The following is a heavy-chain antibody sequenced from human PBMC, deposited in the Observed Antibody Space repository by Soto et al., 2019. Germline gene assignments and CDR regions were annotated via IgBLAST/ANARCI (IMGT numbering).Heavy chain of an antibody. J-gene: IGHJ6*02. Sequence: QVQLVESGGGVVQPGRSLRLSCAASGFTFSSYAMHWVRQAPGKGLEWVAVISYDGSNKYYADSVKGRFTISRDNSKNTLYLQMNRLRAEDTAVYYCARARGAPGDCPPSLYYYGMDVWGQGTTVTVSS. CDR2: ISYDGSNK. CDR1: GFTFSSYA. CDR3: ARARGAPGDCPPSLYYYGMDV. D-gene: IGHD2-21*02. V-gene: IGHV3-30-3*01.